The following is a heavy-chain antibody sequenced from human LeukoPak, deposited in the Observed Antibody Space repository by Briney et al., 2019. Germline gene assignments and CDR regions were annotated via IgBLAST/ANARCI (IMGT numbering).Heavy chain of an antibody. D-gene: IGHD3-22*01. CDR2: IYHSGST. CDR1: GYSISSGYF. Sequence: PSETLSLTCAVSGYSISSGYFWAWIRQPPGKGLEWIGNIYHSGSTYYNPSLKSRVTISVDTSKNQFSLKLSSATAADTAVYYCARYYYDSSGYYWGNFDYWGQGTLVTVSS. CDR3: ARYYYDSSGYYWGNFDY. J-gene: IGHJ4*02. V-gene: IGHV4-38-2*01.